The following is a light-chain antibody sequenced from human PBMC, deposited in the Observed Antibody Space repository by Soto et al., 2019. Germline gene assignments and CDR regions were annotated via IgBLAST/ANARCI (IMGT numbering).Light chain of an antibody. J-gene: IGKJ1*01. CDR1: QYINTR. Sequence: EILLTQSPATLSSFPGDRVTLSCRASQYINTRLAWYQHRPGQAPRLLIYQTSIRAAGIPARFSASGTGTYFTLTISDVQPEDFAVYYCHQRQSWPRTFGQGTKVDIK. CDR2: QTS. CDR3: HQRQSWPRT. V-gene: IGKV3-11*01.